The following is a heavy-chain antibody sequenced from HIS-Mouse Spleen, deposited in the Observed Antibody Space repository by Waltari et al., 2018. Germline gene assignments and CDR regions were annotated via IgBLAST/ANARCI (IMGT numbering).Heavy chain of an antibody. CDR1: GFTFSSDG. V-gene: IGHV3-30*18. J-gene: IGHJ4*02. Sequence: QVQLVESGGGVVQPGRSLRLSCAASGFTFSSDGIHWVRQAPGKGLEWVAVISYDGSNKYYADSVKGRFTISRDNSKNTLYLQMNSLRAEDTAVYYCAKVNSGSYYFDYWGQGTLVTVSS. D-gene: IGHD1-26*01. CDR2: ISYDGSNK. CDR3: AKVNSGSYYFDY.